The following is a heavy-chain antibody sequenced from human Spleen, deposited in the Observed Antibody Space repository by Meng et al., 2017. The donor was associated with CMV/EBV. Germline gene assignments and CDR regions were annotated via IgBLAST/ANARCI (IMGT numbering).Heavy chain of an antibody. Sequence: GESLKISCAVSGFTFSSYAMRWVRQAPGKGLEWVANIKEDGSEKYYVDSVKGRFTISRDNAKNSLYLQMNSLRVEDTAVYYCVRGWALSYWGQGTLVTVSS. V-gene: IGHV3-7*01. J-gene: IGHJ4*02. CDR1: GFTFSSYA. CDR3: VRGWALSY. D-gene: IGHD1-26*01. CDR2: IKEDGSEK.